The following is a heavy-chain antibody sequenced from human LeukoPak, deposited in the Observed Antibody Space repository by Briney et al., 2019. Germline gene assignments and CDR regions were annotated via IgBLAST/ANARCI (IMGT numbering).Heavy chain of an antibody. Sequence: ASVKVSCKASGGTFSSYAISWVRQAPGQGLEWMGGIIPIFGTANYAQKFQGRVTITADESTSTAYMELSSLRSEDTAVYYCAHQLSSGIAAQGDDYWGQGTLVTVSS. J-gene: IGHJ4*02. CDR1: GGTFSSYA. CDR3: AHQLSSGIAAQGDDY. CDR2: IIPIFGTA. V-gene: IGHV1-69*13. D-gene: IGHD6-6*01.